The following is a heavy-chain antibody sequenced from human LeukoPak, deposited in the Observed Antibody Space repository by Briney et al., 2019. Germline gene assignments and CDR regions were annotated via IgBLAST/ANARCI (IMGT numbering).Heavy chain of an antibody. CDR2: TYYRSKWYN. Sequence: SQTLSLTCAISGDSVSSNSAAWHWIRQSPSRGLEWLGRTYYRSKWYNDYAISVKSRITINPDTSKNQFSLKLSSVTAADTAVYYCARARGYCSGGSCRTHYYYYYYMDVWGKGTTVTVSS. CDR1: GDSVSSNSAA. CDR3: ARARGYCSGGSCRTHYYYYYYMDV. V-gene: IGHV6-1*01. J-gene: IGHJ6*03. D-gene: IGHD2-15*01.